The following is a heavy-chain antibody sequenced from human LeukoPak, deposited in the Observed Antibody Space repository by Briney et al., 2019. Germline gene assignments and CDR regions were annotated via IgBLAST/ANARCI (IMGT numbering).Heavy chain of an antibody. V-gene: IGHV1-8*01. CDR2: MNPNSGNT. J-gene: IGHJ4*02. D-gene: IGHD6-13*01. Sequence: ASLSVSSTASGYTFTRYATDWVRQAPGERRGRGGWMNPNSGNTGYAQKFQGRVTMTRNTSISTAYMELSSLRSEDTAVYYCARGGGIAAASGDFDYWGQGTLVTVSS. CDR1: GYTFTRYA. CDR3: ARGGGIAAASGDFDY.